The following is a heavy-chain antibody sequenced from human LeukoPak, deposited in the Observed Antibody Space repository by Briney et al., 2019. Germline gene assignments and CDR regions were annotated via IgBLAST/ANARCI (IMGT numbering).Heavy chain of an antibody. CDR2: MNPNSGNT. J-gene: IGHJ1*01. Sequence: ASVKVSCKASGYTFTSYDINWVRQATGQGLEWMGWMNPNSGNTGYSQKFQGRVTMTRNTPITTAYMELSSLRSEDTAVYYCARAGGTGPGNRHFQHWGQGTLVTVSS. CDR3: ARAGGTGPGNRHFQH. CDR1: GYTFTSYD. D-gene: IGHD2-8*02. V-gene: IGHV1-8*01.